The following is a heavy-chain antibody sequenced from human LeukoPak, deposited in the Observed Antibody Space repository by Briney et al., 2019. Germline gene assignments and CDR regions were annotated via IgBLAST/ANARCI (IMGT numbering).Heavy chain of an antibody. CDR1: GFSFSRYS. D-gene: IGHD5-24*01. CDR3: ARASYQRWLQLGGD. CDR2: ISSSSSTI. Sequence: GGSLRLSCAASGFSFSRYSMNWVRQAPGKGLEWVSYISSSSSTIYYADSVKGRFTISRDNAKNSLHLQMKSLRDEDTAVYYCARASYQRWLQLGGDWGQGTLVTVSS. J-gene: IGHJ4*02. V-gene: IGHV3-48*02.